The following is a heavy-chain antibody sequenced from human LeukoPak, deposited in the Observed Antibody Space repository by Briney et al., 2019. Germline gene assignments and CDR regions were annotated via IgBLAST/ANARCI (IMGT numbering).Heavy chain of an antibody. Sequence: PSEPLSLTCTVSGGSISSGGYYWGWIRQPPGKGLEWIGSIYYSGSTYYNPSLKSRVTISVDTSKNQFSLKLSSVTAADTAVYYCARLPLRGGSYYFSYWGQGTLVTVSS. J-gene: IGHJ4*02. D-gene: IGHD1-26*01. V-gene: IGHV4-39*01. CDR2: IYYSGST. CDR3: ARLPLRGGSYYFSY. CDR1: GGSISSGGYY.